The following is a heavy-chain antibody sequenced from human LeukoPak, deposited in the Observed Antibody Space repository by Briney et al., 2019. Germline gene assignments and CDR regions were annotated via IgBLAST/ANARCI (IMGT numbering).Heavy chain of an antibody. V-gene: IGHV4-59*01. CDR2: IYYSGST. Sequence: SETLSLTCTVSGGSISHYYWSWIRQPPGKGLEWIGSIYYSGSTNYDPSLKSRVTISVDTSKNQFSLKVNSVTAADTAVYYCARVRYYYDSGGYYYFDYWGQGTLVTVSS. CDR1: GGSISHYY. CDR3: ARVRYYYDSGGYYYFDY. J-gene: IGHJ4*02. D-gene: IGHD3-22*01.